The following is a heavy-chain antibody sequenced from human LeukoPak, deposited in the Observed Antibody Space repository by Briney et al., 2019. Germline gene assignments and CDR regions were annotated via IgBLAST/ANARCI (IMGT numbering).Heavy chain of an antibody. Sequence: GGSLRLSCVASGFPFSSYWMTWVRQALGKGLEWVANIKQDGSKKSYVDSVKGRFTISRDNAKNSLYLQMNSLRAEDTAIYYCTRVGYIDEGIDYWGQGTLVTVSS. V-gene: IGHV3-7*04. CDR1: GFPFSSYW. J-gene: IGHJ4*02. CDR3: TRVGYIDEGIDY. CDR2: IKQDGSKK. D-gene: IGHD5-24*01.